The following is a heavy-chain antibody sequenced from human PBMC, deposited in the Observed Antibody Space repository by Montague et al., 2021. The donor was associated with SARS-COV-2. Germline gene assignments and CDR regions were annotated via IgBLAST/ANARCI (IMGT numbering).Heavy chain of an antibody. CDR1: GGSIMRSDYY. Sequence: SETLSLTCTVSGGSIMRSDYYWGWIRQPPGKGLEWIGSIYYSGSTMYTPSLKTRLSMSIDKSKNQFSLRLNSVTAADTSIYYCARHETEDAPFGDWGQVTLVPVSS. V-gene: IGHV4-39*01. J-gene: IGHJ4*02. CDR2: IYYSGST. CDR3: ARHETEDAPFGD. D-gene: IGHD7-27*01.